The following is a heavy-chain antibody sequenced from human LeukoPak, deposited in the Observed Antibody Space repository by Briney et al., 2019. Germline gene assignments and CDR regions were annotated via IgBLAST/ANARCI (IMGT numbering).Heavy chain of an antibody. CDR1: GFTFSSHG. V-gene: IGHV3-21*01. D-gene: IGHD5-18*01. CDR2: ISPSGGIT. J-gene: IGHJ4*02. CDR3: ARHLSGVTGYAYGRGINY. Sequence: GSLRLSCAASGFTFSSHGMNWVRQAPGKGLEWVSGISPSGGITYYTDSVKGRFTISRDNAKKSLYLQMNSLRAEDTAVYYCARHLSGVTGYAYGRGINYWGQGTLVTVSS.